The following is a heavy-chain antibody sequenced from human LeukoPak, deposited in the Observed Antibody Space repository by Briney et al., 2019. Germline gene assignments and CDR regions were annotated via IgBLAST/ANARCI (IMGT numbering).Heavy chain of an antibody. J-gene: IGHJ6*02. V-gene: IGHV1-8*01. CDR1: GYTFTSYD. Sequence: ASVKVSCKASGYTFTSYDINWVRQATGQGLEWVGWMNPNSGNTGYAQKFQGRVTMTRNTSISTAYMELSSLRSEDTAVYYCARDRITMVLSGMDVWGQGTTVTVSS. D-gene: IGHD3-10*01. CDR3: ARDRITMVLSGMDV. CDR2: MNPNSGNT.